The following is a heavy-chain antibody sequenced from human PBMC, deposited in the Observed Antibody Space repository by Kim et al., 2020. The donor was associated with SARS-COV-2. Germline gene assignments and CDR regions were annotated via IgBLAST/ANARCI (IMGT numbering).Heavy chain of an antibody. CDR2: INAGNGNT. J-gene: IGHJ4*02. Sequence: ASVKVSCKASGYTFTTYAMHWVRQAPGQRLEWMGWINAGNGNTKYSQKFQGRVTITRDTSASTAYMDLSSLRSDDTAVYYCARDMGAAAGNFDYWGQGTL. D-gene: IGHD6-13*01. CDR1: GYTFTTYA. V-gene: IGHV1-3*01. CDR3: ARDMGAAAGNFDY.